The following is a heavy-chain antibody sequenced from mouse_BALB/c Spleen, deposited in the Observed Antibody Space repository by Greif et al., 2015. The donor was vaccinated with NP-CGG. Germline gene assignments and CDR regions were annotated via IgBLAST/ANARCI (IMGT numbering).Heavy chain of an antibody. CDR1: GYTFTSHW. D-gene: IGHD1-2*01. Sequence: VKLMESGAELAKPGASVKMSCKASGYTFTSHWMHWVKQRPGQGLEWIGYINPSTGYTEYNQKFKDKATLTADKSFSTAYMQLSSLTSEDSAVYYCARRTTATYFDYWGQGTTLTVSS. CDR2: INPSTGYT. CDR3: ARRTTATYFDY. V-gene: IGHV1-7*01. J-gene: IGHJ2*01.